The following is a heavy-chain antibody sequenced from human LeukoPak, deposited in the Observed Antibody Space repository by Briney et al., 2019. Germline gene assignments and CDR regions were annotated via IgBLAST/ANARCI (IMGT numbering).Heavy chain of an antibody. CDR1: GGTFSSYA. Sequence: SVKVSCKASGGTFSSYAISWVRQAPGQGLEWMGGIIPIFGTANYAQKFQGRVTITTDESTSTAYMELSSLRSEDTAVYYCARGEYSNPPFGYYYYYMDVWGKGTTVTVSS. CDR3: ARGEYSNPPFGYYYYYMDV. V-gene: IGHV1-69*05. J-gene: IGHJ6*03. CDR2: IIPIFGTA. D-gene: IGHD4-11*01.